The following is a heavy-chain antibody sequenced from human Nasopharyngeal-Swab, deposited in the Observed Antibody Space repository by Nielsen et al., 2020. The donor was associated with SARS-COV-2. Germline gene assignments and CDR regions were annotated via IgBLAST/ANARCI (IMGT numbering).Heavy chain of an antibody. CDR1: GGTFSSYA. Sequence: SVKVSCKASGGTFSSYAISWVRQAPVQGLEWMGGIIPIFGTANYAQKFQGRVTITADESTSTAYMELSSLRSEDTAVYYCARISAAPPPYYGMDVWGQGTTVTVSS. CDR2: IIPIFGTA. CDR3: ARISAAPPPYYGMDV. V-gene: IGHV1-69*13. J-gene: IGHJ6*02. D-gene: IGHD6-13*01.